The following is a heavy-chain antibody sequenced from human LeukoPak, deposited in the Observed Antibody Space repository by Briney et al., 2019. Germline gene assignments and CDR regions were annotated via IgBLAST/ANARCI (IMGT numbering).Heavy chain of an antibody. Sequence: PSETLSLTCTVSGGSISSSSYYWGWIRQPPGKGLEWIGYIYYSGSTYYNPSLKSRVTISVDTSKNQFSLKLSSVTAADTAVYYCARTPSAGPTNWFDPWGQGTLVTVSS. CDR2: IYYSGST. CDR1: GGSISSSSYY. D-gene: IGHD1-14*01. CDR3: ARTPSAGPTNWFDP. V-gene: IGHV4-39*07. J-gene: IGHJ5*02.